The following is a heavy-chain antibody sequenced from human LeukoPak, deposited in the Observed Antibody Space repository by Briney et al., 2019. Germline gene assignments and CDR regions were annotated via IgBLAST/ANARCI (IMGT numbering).Heavy chain of an antibody. CDR3: ARDVSRSSSSSNSYYYYMDV. CDR2: IYTSGST. D-gene: IGHD6-6*01. CDR1: GGSISSYY. Sequence: SETLSLTCTVSGGSISSYYWSWIRQPAGKGLEWIGRIYTSGSTNYNPSLKSRVTMSVDTSKNQFSLKLDSVTAADTAVYYCARDVSRSSSSSNSYYYYMDVWGKGTTVTVSS. V-gene: IGHV4-4*07. J-gene: IGHJ6*03.